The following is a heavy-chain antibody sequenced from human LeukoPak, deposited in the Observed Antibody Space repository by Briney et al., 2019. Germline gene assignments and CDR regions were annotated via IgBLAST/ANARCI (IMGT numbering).Heavy chain of an antibody. Sequence: SLRLSCAASGFTFSDYYMSWIRQAPGKGLEWVSYISSSGSTIYNADSVKGRFTISRDNSKNTLYLQMNSLRADDTAVYYCAKDTPLCYFDYWGQGTLVTVSS. CDR2: ISSSGSTI. D-gene: IGHD3-16*01. V-gene: IGHV3-11*04. J-gene: IGHJ4*02. CDR3: AKDTPLCYFDY. CDR1: GFTFSDYY.